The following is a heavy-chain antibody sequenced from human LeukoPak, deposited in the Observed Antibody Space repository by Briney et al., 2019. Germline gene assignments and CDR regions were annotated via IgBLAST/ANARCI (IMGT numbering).Heavy chain of an antibody. CDR1: GGSFSDYY. CDR2: SGST. CDR3: ARTRRHYYGSGKNLTPWPAGLDV. V-gene: IGHV4-59*01. D-gene: IGHD3-10*01. J-gene: IGHJ6*02. Sequence: SETLSLTCTVSGGSFSDYYWTWIRQPPGKGLEWIGYSGSTNYNPSLKSRVTISVDTSMRHFSLTLSSVTEADTAVCYCARTRRHYYGSGKNLTPWPAGLDVWGQGTTVIVS.